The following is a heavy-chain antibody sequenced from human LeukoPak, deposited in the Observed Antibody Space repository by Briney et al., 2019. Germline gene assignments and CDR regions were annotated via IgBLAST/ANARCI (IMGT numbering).Heavy chain of an antibody. V-gene: IGHV1-18*01. D-gene: IGHD7-27*01. J-gene: IGHJ6*03. CDR3: ARARLLPAGDREDYYMDV. Sequence: ASVKVSCKASGYTFNSYGINWVRQAPGQGLEWMGWISVYNGNTNYAQNVQGRVTMTTDTSTNTAYMELRSLRSDDTAVYYCARARLLPAGDREDYYMDVWGKGTTVTISS. CDR1: GYTFNSYG. CDR2: ISVYNGNT.